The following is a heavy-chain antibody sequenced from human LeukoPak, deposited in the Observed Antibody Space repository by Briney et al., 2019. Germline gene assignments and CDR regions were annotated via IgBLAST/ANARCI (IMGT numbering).Heavy chain of an antibody. CDR2: ISASGVTT. CDR1: GFTFTSYA. V-gene: IGHV3-23*01. D-gene: IGHD6-19*01. J-gene: IGHJ5*01. CDR3: ARALDSGWLDS. Sequence: TGGSLRVSCAASGFTFTSYAMTWVRQAPGEGLEWVSGISASGVTTYYADSVKGRFTISRDNAKNSLFLQMNSLRAEDTAVYYCARALDSGWLDSWGQETLVTVSS.